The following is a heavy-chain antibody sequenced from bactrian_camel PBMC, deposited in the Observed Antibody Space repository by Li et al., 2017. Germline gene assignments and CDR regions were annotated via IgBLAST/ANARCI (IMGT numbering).Heavy chain of an antibody. J-gene: IGHJ4*01. CDR2: ISAGVDVT. Sequence: HVQLVESGGGSVQAGGSLRLSCAASGDINSRKYMGWFRQIPGKEREGVAVISAGVDVTSYADSVKGRFTISQDFAKNTVYLQMNNVRPEDSAEYYCATDSRGNRYASCRGSGQGTQVTVS. V-gene: IGHV3S54*01. CDR1: GDINSRKY. D-gene: IGHD1*01.